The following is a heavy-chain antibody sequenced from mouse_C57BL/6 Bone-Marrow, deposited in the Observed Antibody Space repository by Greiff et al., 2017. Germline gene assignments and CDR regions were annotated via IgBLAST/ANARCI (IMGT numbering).Heavy chain of an antibody. CDR1: GFNIKDDY. CDR3: TTSLITTVDF. D-gene: IGHD1-1*01. Sequence: VQLKESGAELVRPGASVKLSCTASGFNIKDDYMHWVKQRPEQGLEWIGWIDPENGDTEYASKFQGKATITAGPSSNTAYLQLSSLTSEDTAVYYCTTSLITTVDFWGKGTTLTVSS. CDR2: IDPENGDT. J-gene: IGHJ2*01. V-gene: IGHV14-4*01.